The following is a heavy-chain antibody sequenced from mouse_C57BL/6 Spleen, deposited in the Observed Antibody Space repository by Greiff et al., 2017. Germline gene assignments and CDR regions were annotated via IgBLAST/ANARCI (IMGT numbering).Heavy chain of an antibody. CDR1: GYSITSGYD. CDR3: ARGNYGSSYGYFDV. V-gene: IGHV3-1*01. D-gene: IGHD1-1*01. CDR2: ISYSGST. Sequence: EVQLQESGPGMVKPSQSLSLTCTVTGYSITSGYDWHWIRHFPGNKLEWMGNISYSGSTNYNPSLKSRISITRDTSKNHFFLKLNSVTTEDTATYYCARGNYGSSYGYFDVWGTGTTVTVSS. J-gene: IGHJ1*03.